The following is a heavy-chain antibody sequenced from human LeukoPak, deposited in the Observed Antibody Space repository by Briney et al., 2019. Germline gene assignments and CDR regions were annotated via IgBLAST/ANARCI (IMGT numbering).Heavy chain of an antibody. CDR1: GFTVSSNY. J-gene: IGHJ4*02. CDR2: IYSGGST. V-gene: IGHV3-66*01. CDR3: ARDLPFDY. Sequence: GGSLRLSCAASGFTVSSNYMSWVRQAPGKGLEWVSVIYSGGSTYYAESVKGRLSISRDNSKNTLYLQMNSLRAEDTAVYYCARDLPFDYWGQGTLVTVSS.